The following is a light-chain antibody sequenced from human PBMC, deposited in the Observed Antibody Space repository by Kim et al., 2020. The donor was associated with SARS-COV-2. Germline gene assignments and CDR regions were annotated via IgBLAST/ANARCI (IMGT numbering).Light chain of an antibody. J-gene: IGKJ5*01. V-gene: IGKV1-9*01. CDR1: QGIGSY. Sequence: ASVGDRVTITCRASQGIGSYLAWYQQTPGKAPKLLIYAASTLQSGVPSRFSGSGSATDFTLTITSLQPEDFATYYCQQLEYYPITFGQGTRLEIK. CDR2: AAS. CDR3: QQLEYYPIT.